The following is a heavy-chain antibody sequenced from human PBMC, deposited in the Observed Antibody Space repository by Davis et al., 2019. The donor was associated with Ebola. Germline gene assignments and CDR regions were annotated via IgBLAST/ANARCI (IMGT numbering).Heavy chain of an antibody. CDR1: GDIVSSHHVA. D-gene: IGHD4-17*01. J-gene: IGHJ4*02. V-gene: IGHV6-1*01. Sequence: QTLSLTCAISGDIVSSHHVARDWLRQSSSRGLEWLVRTYYRSKWRNDYAVSVKSRITINPDTSKNQFSLQLNSVTPEDTAVYYWARDYGGPFNSWGQGTLVTVSS. CDR3: ARDYGGPFNS. CDR2: TYYRSKWRN.